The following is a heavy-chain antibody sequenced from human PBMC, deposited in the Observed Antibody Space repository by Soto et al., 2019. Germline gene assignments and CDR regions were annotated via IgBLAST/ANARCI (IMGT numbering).Heavy chain of an antibody. Sequence: SETLSLTCAVYGGSFSGYYWSWIRQPPGKGLEWIGEINHSGSTNYNPSLKSRVTISVETSKNQFSLKLGSVTAADTAVYYCAREKVGYCSSTSCYSYYYDYYGMDVWGQGTTVTVSS. CDR1: GGSFSGYY. V-gene: IGHV4-34*01. CDR2: INHSGST. D-gene: IGHD2-2*02. J-gene: IGHJ6*02. CDR3: AREKVGYCSSTSCYSYYYDYYGMDV.